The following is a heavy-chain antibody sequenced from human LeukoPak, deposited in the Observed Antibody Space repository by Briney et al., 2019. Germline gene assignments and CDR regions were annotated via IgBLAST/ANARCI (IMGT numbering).Heavy chain of an antibody. J-gene: IGHJ4*02. CDR2: ISSSSSYI. CDR1: GFTFSSYS. V-gene: IGHV3-21*01. CDR3: AKDSSTSGNFDY. Sequence: GGSLRLSCAASGFTFSSYSMNWVRQAPGKGLEWVSSISSSSSYIYYADSVKGRFTISRDNAKNSLYLQMNSLRAEDTAVYCCAKDSSTSGNFDYWGQGTLVTVSS. D-gene: IGHD2-2*01.